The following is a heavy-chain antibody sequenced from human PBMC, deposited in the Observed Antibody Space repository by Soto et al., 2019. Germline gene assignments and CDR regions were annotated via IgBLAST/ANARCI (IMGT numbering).Heavy chain of an antibody. J-gene: IGHJ4*02. CDR1: GFTFSNYW. CDR3: TREVSAVFDY. V-gene: IGHV3-74*01. Sequence: VQLVESGGGVVQPGRSLRLSCAASGFTFSNYWVHWVRQTPGKGLVWVSRIDSDGSSTSYADSVKGRFTISRDNAKNTLYLQMNSLRAEDTAVYYCTREVSAVFDYWGQGTLVTVSS. D-gene: IGHD6-25*01. CDR2: IDSDGSST.